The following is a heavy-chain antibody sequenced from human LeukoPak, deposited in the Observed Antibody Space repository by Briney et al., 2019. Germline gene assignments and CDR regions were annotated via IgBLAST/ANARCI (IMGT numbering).Heavy chain of an antibody. CDR2: MNPNSGNT. V-gene: IGHV1-8*01. J-gene: IGHJ5*02. Sequence: SVKVSCKASGYTFTSYDINWVRQATGQGLEWMGWMNPNSGNTGYAQKFQGRVTMTRNTSISTAYMELSSLRSEDTAVYYCLRYQLLYKGGSDWFDPWGQGTLVTVSS. CDR1: GYTFTSYD. D-gene: IGHD2-2*02. CDR3: LRYQLLYKGGSDWFDP.